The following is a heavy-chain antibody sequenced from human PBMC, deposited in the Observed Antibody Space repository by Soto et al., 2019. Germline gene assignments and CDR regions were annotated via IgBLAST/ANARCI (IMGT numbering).Heavy chain of an antibody. CDR2: IIPIFGTA. D-gene: IGHD2-8*01. J-gene: IGHJ6*01. Sequence: SVKVSCKASGGTFSSYAISWVRQAPGQGLEWMGGIIPIFGTANYEQKFQGRVTITADKSTSTAYMELSSLRSEDTAVYYCASSRGFVRLGYALNYYEGMEVW. CDR3: ASSRGFVRLGYALNYYEGMEV. V-gene: IGHV1-69*06. CDR1: GGTFSSYA.